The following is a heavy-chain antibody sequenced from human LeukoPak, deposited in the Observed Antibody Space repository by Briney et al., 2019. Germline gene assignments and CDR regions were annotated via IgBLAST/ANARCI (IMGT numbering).Heavy chain of an antibody. CDR1: GITFSGAC. Sequence: PGGSLSLSCAASGITFSGACTHWVRQAPGRGLVWVSRINDDGSFRRYANSVKGRFTISRDNAKNTLFLQMDSLRPEDTAVYYCARVSGPGMNEYYHLWGQGTLVTVSS. CDR2: INDDGSFR. J-gene: IGHJ1*01. V-gene: IGHV3-74*01. CDR3: ARVSGPGMNEYYHL. D-gene: IGHD3-10*01.